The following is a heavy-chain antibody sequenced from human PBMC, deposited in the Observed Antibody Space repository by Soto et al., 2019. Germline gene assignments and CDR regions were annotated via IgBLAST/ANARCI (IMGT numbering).Heavy chain of an antibody. D-gene: IGHD2-15*01. CDR1: GGSISSYY. CDR3: ARGTPSPLIVRSSRGPWFDP. V-gene: IGHV4-59*08. J-gene: IGHJ5*02. CDR2: MYYGGRT. Sequence: ASETLCLTWSVSGGSISSYYGSWIRQPPGKGLEWIGYMYYGGRTNYNPSLKSRVTISVDTSKMQVSLKLSSVTAADTAVYFCARGTPSPLIVRSSRGPWFDPWGQGTLVTASS.